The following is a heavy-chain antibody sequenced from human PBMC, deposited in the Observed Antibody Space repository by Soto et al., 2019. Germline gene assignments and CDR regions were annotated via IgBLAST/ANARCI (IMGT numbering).Heavy chain of an antibody. CDR3: ARVPSTQANYYDSSGSP. Sequence: PSETLSLTCTVSGGSVSSGSYYWTWIRQPPGKGLEWIGYIYYSGSTHYNPSLKSRVTISVDTSKNPFSLKLSSVTAAGAALYYCARVPSTQANYYDSSGSPWGQGTLVTVS. V-gene: IGHV4-61*01. CDR2: IYYSGST. J-gene: IGHJ5*02. CDR1: GGSVSSGSYY. D-gene: IGHD3-22*01.